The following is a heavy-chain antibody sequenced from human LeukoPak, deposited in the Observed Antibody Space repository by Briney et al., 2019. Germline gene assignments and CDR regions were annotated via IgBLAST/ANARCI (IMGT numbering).Heavy chain of an antibody. CDR3: ARDRAWNYFDY. CDR1: GFTFSRHG. V-gene: IGHV3-30*03. D-gene: IGHD3-3*01. CDR2: ISNDGSRK. J-gene: IGHJ4*02. Sequence: GGSLRLSCAPSGFTFSRHGMHWVRQAPGKGLEWVAIISNDGSRKYYAHSVEGRFTISRDNSKNTLYLQMDSLRAEDTAVFYCARDRAWNYFDYWGQGTLVTVSS.